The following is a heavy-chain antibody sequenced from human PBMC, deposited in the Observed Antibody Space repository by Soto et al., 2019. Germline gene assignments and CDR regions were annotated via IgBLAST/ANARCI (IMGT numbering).Heavy chain of an antibody. V-gene: IGHV1-46*03. CDR3: ARDLLAAGSDALDI. Sequence: QMQLVQSGAEVKKPGASVKVSCKASGYTFTRHYIHWVRQAPGQGLEWMGIINSSGGHTYYAQKFQGRVALISDTSTSTVDMELSSLRSEETSVYYFARDLLAAGSDALDIWGQGTMVTVSS. CDR1: GYTFTRHY. D-gene: IGHD6-13*01. CDR2: INSSGGHT. J-gene: IGHJ3*02.